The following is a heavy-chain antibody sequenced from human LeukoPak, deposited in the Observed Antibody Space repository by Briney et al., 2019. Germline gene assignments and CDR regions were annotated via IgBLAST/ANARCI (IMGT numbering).Heavy chain of an antibody. CDR3: ARHGGRGYSGYDMEYFQH. Sequence: SETLSLTCTVSGGSINSYYWSWIRQPPGKGLEWIGYISYSGSTNFNPSLRSGVTISVDTSKNYFSLKLSSVTAADTAVYYCARHGGRGYSGYDMEYFQHWGQGTLVTVSS. D-gene: IGHD5-12*01. J-gene: IGHJ1*01. CDR1: GGSINSYY. V-gene: IGHV4-59*08. CDR2: ISYSGST.